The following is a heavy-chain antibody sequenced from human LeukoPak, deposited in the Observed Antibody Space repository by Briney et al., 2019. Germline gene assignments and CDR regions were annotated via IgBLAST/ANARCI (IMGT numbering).Heavy chain of an antibody. CDR1: GCSINSADYY. J-gene: IGHJ5*02. CDR3: PRDLGGDGFNLRNWFDP. V-gene: IGHV4-31*03. CDR2: IYYSGSR. D-gene: IGHD5-24*01. Sequence: SETLSLTCTVSGCSINSADYYWICIRHHPGKGLEGIGYIYYSGSRYYNASIKSRVSISIDTSTHQSSLNLSSVTAADTAVYYCPRDLGGDGFNLRNWFDPWGQGTLVTVSS.